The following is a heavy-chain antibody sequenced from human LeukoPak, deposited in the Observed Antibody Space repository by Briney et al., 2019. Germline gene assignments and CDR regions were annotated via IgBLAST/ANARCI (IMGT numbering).Heavy chain of an antibody. CDR2: INWDGGST. CDR1: GFNFEDYT. D-gene: IGHD2-2*02. Sequence: GGSLRLSCAASGFNFEDYTMHWVRQTPGKGLEWVSLINWDGGSTYYADSVKGRLAISRDNNKNSLYLQMTSLRTEDTALYYCTKGSNTWPSLFDYWGQGTLVTVSS. V-gene: IGHV3-43*01. CDR3: TKGSNTWPSLFDY. J-gene: IGHJ4*02.